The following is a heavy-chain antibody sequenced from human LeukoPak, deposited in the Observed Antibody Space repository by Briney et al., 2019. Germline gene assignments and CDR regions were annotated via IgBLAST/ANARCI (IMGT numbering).Heavy chain of an antibody. CDR3: AKHGGRSSYFDY. D-gene: IGHD1-26*01. CDR1: GLTFSSYA. CDR2: ISESGGGT. V-gene: IGHV3-23*01. Sequence: PGGSLRLSCAASGLTFSSYAMSWVRQAPGKGLEWVSGISESGGGTSYADSVKGRFTISRDNSKKTLYLQMNSLRAEDTAVYYCAKHGGRSSYFDYWGQGTLVTVSS. J-gene: IGHJ4*02.